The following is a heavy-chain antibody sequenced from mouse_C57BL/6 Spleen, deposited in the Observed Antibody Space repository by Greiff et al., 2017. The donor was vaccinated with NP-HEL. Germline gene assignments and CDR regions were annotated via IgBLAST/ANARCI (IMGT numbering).Heavy chain of an antibody. D-gene: IGHD1-1*01. CDR2: IWSGGST. CDR1: GFSLTSYG. V-gene: IGHV2-2*01. J-gene: IGHJ4*01. Sequence: QVQLKESGPGLVQPSQSLSITCTVSGFSLTSYGVHWVRQSPGKGLEWLGVIWSGGSTDYNAAFISRLSISKDNSKSQVFFKMNSLQADDTAIYYCARFITTVVANYAMDYWGQGTSVTVSS. CDR3: ARFITTVVANYAMDY.